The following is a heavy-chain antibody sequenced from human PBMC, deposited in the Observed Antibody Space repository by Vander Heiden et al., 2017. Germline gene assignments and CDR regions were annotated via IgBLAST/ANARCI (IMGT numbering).Heavy chain of an antibody. V-gene: IGHV3-23*01. CDR3: AKFKFGSIGPGP. D-gene: IGHD3-16*01. CDR1: GVPFSSYA. Sequence: EVQLLQSGGGLVQPGGSLRLSCAASGVPFSSYAMSWVGQAPGKGLEWVSAISGSGGSTYYADSVKGRFTISRDNSKNTLYLQMNSLRAEDTAVYYCAKFKFGSIGPGPWGQGTLVTVSS. J-gene: IGHJ5*02. CDR2: ISGSGGST.